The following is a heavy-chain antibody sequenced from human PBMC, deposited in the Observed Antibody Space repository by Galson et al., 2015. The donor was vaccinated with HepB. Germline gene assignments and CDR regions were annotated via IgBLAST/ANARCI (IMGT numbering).Heavy chain of an antibody. CDR2: IDWGDDK. D-gene: IGHD6-13*01. J-gene: IGHJ4*02. Sequence: PALVKPTQTLRLTCTFSGFSLSTTGMCVSWIRQPPGKALEWLGFIDWGDDKYYSTSLKTRLTISKDTSKNRVVLTMTDMNPVDTATYYCARIRILGGITPPGTHTFDYWGQGTLVTVSS. CDR1: GFSLSTTGMC. CDR3: ARIRILGGITPPGTHTFDY. V-gene: IGHV2-70*01.